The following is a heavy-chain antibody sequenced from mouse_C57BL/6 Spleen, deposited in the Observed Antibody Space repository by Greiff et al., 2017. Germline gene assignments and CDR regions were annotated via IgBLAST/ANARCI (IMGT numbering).Heavy chain of an antibody. V-gene: IGHV1-64*01. CDR3: ARSRGNHWYFDV. J-gene: IGHJ1*03. D-gene: IGHD2-1*01. Sequence: QVQLQQPGAELVKPGASVKLSCKASGYTFTSYWMHWVKQRPGKGLEWIGMIHPNSGSTNYNEKFKSKATLTVDKSSSTAYMQLSSLTSEDSAVYYCARSRGNHWYFDVWGTGTTVTVSS. CDR2: IHPNSGST. CDR1: GYTFTSYW.